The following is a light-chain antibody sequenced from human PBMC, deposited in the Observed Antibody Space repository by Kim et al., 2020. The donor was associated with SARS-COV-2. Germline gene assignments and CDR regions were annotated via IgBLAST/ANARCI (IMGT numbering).Light chain of an antibody. CDR1: GSVGVY. J-gene: IGKJ1*01. CDR3: QQYHSYST. CDR2: TTS. Sequence: SASVGDRVTITCRASGSVGVYLAWYQRKPGTAPKLLIHTTSILESGVPSRFSGSGSGTEFTITISSLQPDDSATYYCQQYHSYSTFGQGTKVDIK. V-gene: IGKV1-5*03.